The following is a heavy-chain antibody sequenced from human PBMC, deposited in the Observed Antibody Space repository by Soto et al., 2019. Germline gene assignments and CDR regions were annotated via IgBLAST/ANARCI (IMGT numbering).Heavy chain of an antibody. CDR1: GGSISSGGYY. J-gene: IGHJ4*02. D-gene: IGHD5-18*01. V-gene: IGHV4-31*03. Sequence: SETLSLTCTVSGGSISSGGYYWSWIRQHPGKGLEWIGYIYYSGSTYYNPSLKSRVTISVNTSKNQFSLKLSSVTAADTAVYYCARTFGYSESYYFDYWGQGTLVTVSS. CDR2: IYYSGST. CDR3: ARTFGYSESYYFDY.